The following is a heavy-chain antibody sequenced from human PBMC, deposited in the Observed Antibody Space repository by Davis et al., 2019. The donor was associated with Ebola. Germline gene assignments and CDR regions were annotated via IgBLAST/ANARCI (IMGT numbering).Heavy chain of an antibody. Sequence: PGGSLRLSCAASGFMFSSYVMSWVRQAPGKGLEWVSTLGTSADTYYADSVKGRFTISRDNSKNMLYLQMNGLRVEDTAIYYCAKDTSNIWFDMWGQGTMVTVSS. V-gene: IGHV3-23*01. CDR1: GFMFSSYV. J-gene: IGHJ3*02. CDR3: AKDTSNIWFDM. CDR2: LGTSADT. D-gene: IGHD2-2*01.